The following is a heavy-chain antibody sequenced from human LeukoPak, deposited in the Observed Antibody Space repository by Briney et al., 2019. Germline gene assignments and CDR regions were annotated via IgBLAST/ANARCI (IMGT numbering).Heavy chain of an antibody. CDR2: ISGSGGST. CDR1: GFTFSSYA. D-gene: IGHD3-22*01. Sequence: GGSLRLSCAASGFTFSSYAMSWVRQAPGKGLEWVPGISGSGGSTYYADSVRGRFTMSRDNSKNTVYLQMNSLRADDTAVYYCASMYYYDSSGYAWDWGQGTLVTVSP. J-gene: IGHJ4*02. V-gene: IGHV3-23*01. CDR3: ASMYYYDSSGYAWD.